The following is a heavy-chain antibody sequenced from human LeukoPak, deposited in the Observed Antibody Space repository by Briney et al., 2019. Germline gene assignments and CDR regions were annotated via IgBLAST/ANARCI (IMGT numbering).Heavy chain of an antibody. D-gene: IGHD5-12*01. J-gene: IGHJ4*02. CDR2: IRNNENNYAP. Sequence: GGSLKLSCAASGFILSGSAIHCVRQASGKGLKWVGRIRNNENNYAPEYAAAVKGRFNIYRDDSKNTANMQLKGVDTEDRAVCYCTVEWLRGGGIYYWGQGGLVTVSS. CDR3: TVEWLRGGGIYY. V-gene: IGHV3-73*01. CDR1: GFILSGSA.